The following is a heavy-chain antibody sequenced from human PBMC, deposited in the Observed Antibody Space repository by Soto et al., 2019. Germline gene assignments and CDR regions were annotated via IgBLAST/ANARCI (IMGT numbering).Heavy chain of an antibody. D-gene: IGHD5-18*01. J-gene: IGHJ6*02. CDR2: IIPIFGTA. Sequence: VKVSCKASGGTFSGYAISWVRQAPGQGLEWMGGIIPIFGTANYAQKFQGRVTITADESTSTAYMELSSLRSEDTAVYYCAGSYGYNYYYGMDVWGQGTTVTVSS. V-gene: IGHV1-69*01. CDR1: GGTFSGYA. CDR3: AGSYGYNYYYGMDV.